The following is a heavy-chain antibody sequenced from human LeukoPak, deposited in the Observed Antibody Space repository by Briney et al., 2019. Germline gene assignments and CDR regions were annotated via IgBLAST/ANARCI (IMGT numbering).Heavy chain of an antibody. D-gene: IGHD5-18*01. Sequence: GGSLRLSCAASGFTFSDYYMSWIRQAPGKGPEWVSYISSSGSTIYYADSVKGRFTISRDNAKNSLYLQMNSLRAEDTAVYYCARDVSYGYIPQYYFDYWGQGTLVTVSS. CDR3: ARDVSYGYIPQYYFDY. CDR2: ISSSGSTI. J-gene: IGHJ4*02. V-gene: IGHV3-11*01. CDR1: GFTFSDYY.